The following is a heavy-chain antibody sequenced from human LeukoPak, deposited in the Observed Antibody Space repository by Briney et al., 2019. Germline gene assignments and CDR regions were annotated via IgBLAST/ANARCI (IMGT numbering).Heavy chain of an antibody. V-gene: IGHV4-59*01. CDR3: ARGYYDILTGYYLATRHYYYYMDV. D-gene: IGHD3-9*01. CDR2: IYYSGST. J-gene: IGHJ6*03. Sequence: SGTLSLTCTVSGGSISSYYWSWIRQPPGKGLEWIGYIYYSGSTNYNPSLKSRVTISVDTSKNQFSLKLSSVTAADTAVYYCARGYYDILTGYYLATRHYYYYMDVWGKGTTVTISS. CDR1: GGSISSYY.